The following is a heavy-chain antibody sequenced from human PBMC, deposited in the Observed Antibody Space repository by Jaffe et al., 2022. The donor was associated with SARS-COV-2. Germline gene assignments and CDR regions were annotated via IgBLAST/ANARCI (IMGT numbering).Heavy chain of an antibody. J-gene: IGHJ3*02. CDR2: IYYSGST. CDR1: GGSISDRTFY. Sequence: QLQLQESGPGLVKASETLSLTCAVAGGSISDRTFYGGWIRQRPGRGLEWIGNIYYSGSTYYNPSLKSRVTISVDTSKNHLSLQLTSVTAADTALYYCARAKEPTSYDLLTGYLLRSFDIWGRGTMVTVSS. V-gene: IGHV4-39*02. CDR3: ARAKEPTSYDLLTGYLLRSFDI. D-gene: IGHD3-9*01.